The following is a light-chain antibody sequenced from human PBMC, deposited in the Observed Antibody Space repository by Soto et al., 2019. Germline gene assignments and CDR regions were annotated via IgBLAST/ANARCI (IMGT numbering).Light chain of an antibody. V-gene: IGKV3-20*01. CDR1: QSVSSSY. Sequence: ENVLTQSPGTLSLSPGERATLSCRASQSVSSSYLAWYQQKPGQAPRLLIFGASSRATGIPDSFSGSGSGKGFNITIRRLEPEDFAVYSCQQYGSSPLTFGGGTKVEIK. J-gene: IGKJ4*01. CDR2: GAS. CDR3: QQYGSSPLT.